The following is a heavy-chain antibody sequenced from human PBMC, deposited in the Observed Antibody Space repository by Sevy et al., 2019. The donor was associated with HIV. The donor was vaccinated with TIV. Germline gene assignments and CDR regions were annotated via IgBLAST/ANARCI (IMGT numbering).Heavy chain of an antibody. V-gene: IGHV3-30-3*01. CDR2: SSYDGGNI. D-gene: IGHD4-17*01. CDR3: ARDFYEFGDPRGLDY. CDR1: GFILGYYA. Sequence: GGSLRLSCTASGFILGYYAMHWVRQAPGKGLEWVAVSSYDGGNIYYADSVQGRFTVSRDNSKNTLYPQMNSLRPEDTAMYYCARDFYEFGDPRGLDYWGQGVLVTVSS. J-gene: IGHJ4*02.